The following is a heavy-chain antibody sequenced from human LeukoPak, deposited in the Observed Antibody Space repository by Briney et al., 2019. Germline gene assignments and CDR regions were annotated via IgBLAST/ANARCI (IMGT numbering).Heavy chain of an antibody. CDR1: GYTFTDYY. CDR3: AGEYCSGGSCRQGFDY. V-gene: IGHV1-2*02. D-gene: IGHD2-15*01. J-gene: IGHJ4*02. Sequence: GASVKLSFKASGYTFTDYYMHWVRQAPGQGLEWMGWINPNSGDTNHAQNFQGRVTLTRDTSISTAYMELSSLRSDDSAVYYCAGEYCSGGSCRQGFDYWGQGTLVTVSS. CDR2: INPNSGDT.